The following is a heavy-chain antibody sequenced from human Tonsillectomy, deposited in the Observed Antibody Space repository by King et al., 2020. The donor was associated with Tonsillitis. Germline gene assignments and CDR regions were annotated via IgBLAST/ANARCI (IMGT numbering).Heavy chain of an antibody. V-gene: IGHV4-4*02. Sequence: QLQESGPGLVKPSGTLSLTCAVSGGSISSSNWWSWIRQPPGKGLEWIGEIYHSGSPNYNPSLKSRVTISLDKSKNQFSLKVNSVTAADTAVYYCAREDDRHSGDYPTFDPWGQGILVTVSS. CDR3: AREDDRHSGDYPTFDP. CDR1: GGSISSSNW. J-gene: IGHJ5*02. D-gene: IGHD4-17*01. CDR2: IYHSGSP.